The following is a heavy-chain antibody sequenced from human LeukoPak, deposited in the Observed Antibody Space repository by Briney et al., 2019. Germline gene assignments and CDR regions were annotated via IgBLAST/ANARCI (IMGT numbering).Heavy chain of an antibody. V-gene: IGHV4-34*01. CDR1: GGSFSGYY. CDR2: INHSGST. D-gene: IGHD2-21*02. J-gene: IGHJ4*02. Sequence: SETLSLTCAVYGGSFSGYYWSWIRQPPGKGLEWIGEINHSGSTNYNPSLKSRVTISVDTSKNQFSLKLSSVTAADTAVYYCARFDPPQGGGDCYALLFDYWGQGTLVTVSS. CDR3: ARFDPPQGGGDCYALLFDY.